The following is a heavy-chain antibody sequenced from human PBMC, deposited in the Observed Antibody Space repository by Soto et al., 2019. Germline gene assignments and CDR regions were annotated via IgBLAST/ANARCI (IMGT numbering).Heavy chain of an antibody. Sequence: EVQLVESGGGLVQPGGSLRLSCAASGFTFSSYDMHRVRQATGKGLEWVSAIGTAGDTYYPGSVKGRFTISRENAKNSLYLQMNSLRAGDTAVYYCARVDGASGAFDIWGQGTMVTVSS. CDR3: ARVDGASGAFDI. CDR1: GFTFSSYD. V-gene: IGHV3-13*01. D-gene: IGHD3-10*01. CDR2: IGTAGDT. J-gene: IGHJ3*02.